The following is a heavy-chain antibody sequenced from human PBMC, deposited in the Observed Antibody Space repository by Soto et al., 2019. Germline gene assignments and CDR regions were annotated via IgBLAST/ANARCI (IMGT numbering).Heavy chain of an antibody. J-gene: IGHJ5*02. D-gene: IGHD1-26*01. CDR2: IYYSGST. CDR3: ARDGYNGP. Sequence: SETLSLTCTVSGGSVSSGSYYWSWIRQPPGKGLEWIGYIYYSGSTNYNPSLKSRVTISVDTSKNQFSLKLSSVTAADTAVYYCARDGYNGPRGQGTRGTASS. V-gene: IGHV4-61*01. CDR1: GGSVSSGSYY.